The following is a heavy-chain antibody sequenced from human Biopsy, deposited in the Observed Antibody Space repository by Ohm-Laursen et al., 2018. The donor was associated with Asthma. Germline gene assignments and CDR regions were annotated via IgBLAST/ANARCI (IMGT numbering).Heavy chain of an antibody. D-gene: IGHD1-20*01. CDR1: GGYLTGHY. CDR2: IDQSGYT. J-gene: IGHJ5*02. CDR3: ARAAITGIRGWFDP. V-gene: IGHV4-34*01. Sequence: ETLSLTCTVYGGYLTGHYWNWIRQPPGEGLEWIGEIDQSGYTNYNPPLKSRVTISADTSKNQFHLNLSSVTAADTAVYFCARAAITGIRGWFDPWGQGTQVTVSS.